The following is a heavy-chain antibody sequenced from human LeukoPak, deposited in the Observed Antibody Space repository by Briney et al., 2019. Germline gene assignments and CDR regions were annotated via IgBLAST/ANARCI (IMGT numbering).Heavy chain of an antibody. CDR1: GGSFSGYY. Sequence: PSETLSLTCAVYGGSFSGYYWSWIRQPPGKGLEWIGEINHSGSTNYNPSLKSRVTISVDTSKNQFSLKLSSVTAADTAVYYCARGLTIVGSTSFHFWGQGALVTVSS. J-gene: IGHJ4*02. CDR2: INHSGST. V-gene: IGHV4-34*01. CDR3: ARGLTIVGSTSFHF. D-gene: IGHD1-26*01.